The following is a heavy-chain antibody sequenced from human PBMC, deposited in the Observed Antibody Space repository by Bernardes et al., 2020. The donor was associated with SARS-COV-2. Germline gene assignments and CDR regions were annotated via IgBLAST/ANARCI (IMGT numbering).Heavy chain of an antibody. V-gene: IGHV3-43*02. J-gene: IGHJ6*02. D-gene: IGHD1-26*01. CDR3: VKDMYYKPWDLLPYYYYGMDV. CDR2: ISMGGRST. Sequence: GGSLRLSCATSGFTFDNYAMHWVRQAPGKGLEWVSFISMGGRSTYYADSVKGRFSISRDNSKNSLYLQMNSLRTEDTALYYCVKDMYYKPWDLLPYYYYGMDVWGQGTTVTVSS. CDR1: GFTFDNYA.